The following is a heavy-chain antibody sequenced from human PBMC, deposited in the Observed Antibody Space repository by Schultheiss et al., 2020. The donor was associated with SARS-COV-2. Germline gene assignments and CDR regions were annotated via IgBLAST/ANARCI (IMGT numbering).Heavy chain of an antibody. J-gene: IGHJ4*02. Sequence: GGSLRLSCAASGFTFSSYGMHWVRQAPGKGLAWVAVIWYDGSNKYYADSVKGRFTISRDNSKNTLYLQMNSLRAEDTAVYYCARDRIDYGGNLPPGYWGQGTLDTVSS. CDR3: ARDRIDYGGNLPPGY. V-gene: IGHV3-33*01. CDR2: IWYDGSNK. D-gene: IGHD4-23*01. CDR1: GFTFSSYG.